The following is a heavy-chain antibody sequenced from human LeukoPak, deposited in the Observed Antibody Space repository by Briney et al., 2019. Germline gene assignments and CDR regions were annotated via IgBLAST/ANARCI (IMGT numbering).Heavy chain of an antibody. CDR2: TSYDGRLK. D-gene: IGHD2-15*01. CDR1: GFTFSTHA. CDR3: AKGVVAATNAAYYGMDV. Sequence: GESLRLSCAVSGFTFSTHAMHWVRQAPGKGLEWVTVTSYDGRLKYYADSVKGRFTISIDSSKNTLFLQMTSLRPEDTAVYFCAKGVVAATNAAYYGMDVWGQGTTVTVSS. V-gene: IGHV3-30*04. J-gene: IGHJ6*02.